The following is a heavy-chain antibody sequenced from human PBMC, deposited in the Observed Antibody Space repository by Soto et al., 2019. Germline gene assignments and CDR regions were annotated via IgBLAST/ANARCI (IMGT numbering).Heavy chain of an antibody. J-gene: IGHJ4*02. CDR3: ARHEVAGIDY. D-gene: IGHD6-19*01. Sequence: VESLKISCKGSEYMFNSYWLGCLRQMPGKGLEWIGMIYPGDSDTRYSPSFQGQVTISADKSISTAYLQWSSLKASDTAMYYCARHEVAGIDYWGQGTLVTVSS. CDR2: IYPGDSDT. CDR1: EYMFNSYW. V-gene: IGHV5-51*01.